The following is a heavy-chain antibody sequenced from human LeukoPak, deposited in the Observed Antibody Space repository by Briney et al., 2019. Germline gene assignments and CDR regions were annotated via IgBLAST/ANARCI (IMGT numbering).Heavy chain of an antibody. CDR1: GGSISSSNW. CDR3: ARQSISGSSLSYFDY. V-gene: IGHV4-4*02. Sequence: SETLSLTCAVSGGSISSSNWWSWVRQPPGKGLEWIGEIYHSGSTNYNPSLKSRVTISVDKSKNQFSLKLSSVTAADTAVYYCARQSISGSSLSYFDYWGQGTLVNVSS. D-gene: IGHD3-22*01. J-gene: IGHJ4*02. CDR2: IYHSGST.